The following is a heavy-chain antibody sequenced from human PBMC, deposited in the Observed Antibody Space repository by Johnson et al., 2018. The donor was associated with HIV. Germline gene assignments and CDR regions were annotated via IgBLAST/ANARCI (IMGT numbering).Heavy chain of an antibody. D-gene: IGHD6-6*01. Sequence: QMLLVESGGGLVKPGGSLRLSCAASGFTFSDYYMSWIRQAPGKGLEWVSYISSSGSTIYYAASVKGRFTISRDSAKNSLYLQMNSLRAEDTAVYYCARDFSSSSNAFDIWGQGTMVTVSS. CDR1: GFTFSDYY. CDR3: ARDFSSSSNAFDI. V-gene: IGHV3-11*04. J-gene: IGHJ3*02. CDR2: ISSSGSTI.